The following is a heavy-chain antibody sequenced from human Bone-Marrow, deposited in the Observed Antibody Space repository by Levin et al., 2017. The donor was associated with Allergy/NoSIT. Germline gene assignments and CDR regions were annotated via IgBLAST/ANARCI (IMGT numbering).Heavy chain of an antibody. CDR2: IFHRGTT. V-gene: IGHV4-4*02. D-gene: IGHD3-10*01. CDR1: GVSISSSNW. Sequence: PSQTLSLTCAVSGVSISSSNWWSWVRQVPGKGLEWIGDIFHRGTTNYNPSLKSRVTISVDKSKNQVSLNLSSVTAADTAVYYCARGSGTYSTNWFDPWGQGSLVIVSS. CDR3: ARGSGTYSTNWFDP. J-gene: IGHJ5*02.